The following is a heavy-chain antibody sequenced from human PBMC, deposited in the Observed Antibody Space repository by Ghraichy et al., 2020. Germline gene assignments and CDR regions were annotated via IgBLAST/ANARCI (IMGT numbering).Heavy chain of an antibody. CDR1: GYAFSNRG. V-gene: IGHV3-23*01. J-gene: IGHJ2*01. Sequence: GESLNISCAASGYAFSNRGMIWVRQAPGKRLEWVSAISSSGSETYYADSVKGRFSVSRDNSKNTLFLEMNSLRAEDTAVYHCAKIPVIGNWYFDLWGRGTLVTVSS. D-gene: IGHD2-21*01. CDR2: ISSSGSET. CDR3: AKIPVIGNWYFDL.